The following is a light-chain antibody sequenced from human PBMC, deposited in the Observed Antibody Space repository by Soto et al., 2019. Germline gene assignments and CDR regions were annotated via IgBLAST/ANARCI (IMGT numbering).Light chain of an antibody. J-gene: IGLJ1*01. CDR1: SGHSSYA. CDR3: QTWGTGFHV. Sequence: QPVLTQSPSASASLGASVKLTCTLSSGHSSYAVAWHQQQPEKGPRYLMKLNSDGSHTKGDGIPDRFSGSSSGAERFLTISSLQSEDEADYYCQTWGTGFHVFGTGTKVTVL. V-gene: IGLV4-69*01. CDR2: LNSDGSH.